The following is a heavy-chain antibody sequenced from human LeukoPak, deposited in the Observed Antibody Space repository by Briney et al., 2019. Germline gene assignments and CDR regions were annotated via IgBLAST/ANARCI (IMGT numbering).Heavy chain of an antibody. V-gene: IGHV3-23*01. CDR3: AKRSDSYYFDY. Sequence: GGSLRLSCAASGFTFSRYGMSWVRQAPGKGLEWISTVSGSGGSTYYADSVKGRFTISRDNSKNTLYLQMNSLRAEDTAVYYCAKRSDSYYFDYWGQGTLVTVSS. J-gene: IGHJ4*02. CDR2: VSGSGGST. CDR1: GFTFSRYG.